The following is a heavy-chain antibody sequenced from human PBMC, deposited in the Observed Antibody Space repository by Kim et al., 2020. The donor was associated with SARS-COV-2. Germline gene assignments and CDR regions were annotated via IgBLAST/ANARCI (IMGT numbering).Heavy chain of an antibody. D-gene: IGHD1-1*01. CDR1: GFTFSDSP. CDR3: TRIPGTPFAFWDAFDI. CDR2: IRSKANSYAT. Sequence: GGPLRLSCAASGFTFSDSPMHWVRQASGKGLEWVGRIRSKANSYATAYAASVRGRFIISRDDSKNTAYLQMNSLKTEDTAVYYCTRIPGTPFAFWDAFDIWGQGTMVTVSS. J-gene: IGHJ3*02. V-gene: IGHV3-73*01.